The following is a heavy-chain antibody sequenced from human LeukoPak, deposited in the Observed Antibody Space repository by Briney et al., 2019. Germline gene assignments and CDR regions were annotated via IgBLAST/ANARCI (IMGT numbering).Heavy chain of an antibody. D-gene: IGHD3-16*02. V-gene: IGHV4-34*01. CDR3: ARDYSYDYVWGSYRYPYFDY. CDR1: GGSFSGYY. Sequence: PSETLSLTCAVYGGSFSGYYWSWIRQPPGKGLEWIGEINHSGSTYYNPSLKSRVTISVDTSKNQFSLKLSSVTAADTAVYYCARDYSYDYVWGSYRYPYFDYWGQGTLVTVSS. CDR2: INHSGST. J-gene: IGHJ4*02.